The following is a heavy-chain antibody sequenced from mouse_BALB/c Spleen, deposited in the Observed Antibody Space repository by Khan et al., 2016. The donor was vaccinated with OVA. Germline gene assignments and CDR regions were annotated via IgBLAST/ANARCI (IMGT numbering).Heavy chain of an antibody. J-gene: IGHJ3*01. D-gene: IGHD1-1*01. CDR2: VSTGGHYT. CDR3: ARLAYYYDSEGCAY. CDR1: GFTFSTYG. Sequence: EVGLVESGGDVVKPGGSLKLSCAASGFTFSTYGMSWVRQTPDKRLEWVATVSTGGHYTYYSDTVKGRFTISRDNAKNTLYLQMSSLKSEDTAMFYCARLAYYYDSEGCAYWGQGTLVTVSA. V-gene: IGHV5-6*01.